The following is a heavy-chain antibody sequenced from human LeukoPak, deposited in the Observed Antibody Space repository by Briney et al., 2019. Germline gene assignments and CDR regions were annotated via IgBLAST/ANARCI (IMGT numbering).Heavy chain of an antibody. Sequence: SVKVSCKASGGTFSSYAISWVRQAPGQGLEWMGGIIPIFGTANYAQKFQGRVTITADKSTSTAYMELSSLRSEDTAVYYCARGTFGYSSNWYRDGAEYFQHWGQGTLVTVSS. V-gene: IGHV1-69*06. CDR2: IIPIFGTA. D-gene: IGHD6-13*01. J-gene: IGHJ1*01. CDR1: GGTFSSYA. CDR3: ARGTFGYSSNWYRDGAEYFQH.